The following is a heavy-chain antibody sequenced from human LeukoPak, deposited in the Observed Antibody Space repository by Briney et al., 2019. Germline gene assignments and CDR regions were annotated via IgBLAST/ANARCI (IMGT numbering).Heavy chain of an antibody. CDR1: GYTFTGYY. J-gene: IGHJ5*02. CDR2: MNPNSGNT. CDR3: ARRRGIAVAGTRRHWFDP. V-gene: IGHV1-8*03. D-gene: IGHD6-19*01. Sequence: ASVKVSCKASGYTFTGYYMHWVRQAPGQGLEWMGWMNPNSGNTGYAQKFQGRVTITRNTSISTAYMELSSLRSEDTAVYYCARRRGIAVAGTRRHWFDPWGQGTLVTVSS.